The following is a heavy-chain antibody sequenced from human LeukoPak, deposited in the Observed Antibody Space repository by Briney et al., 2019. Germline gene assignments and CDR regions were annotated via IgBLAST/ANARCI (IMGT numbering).Heavy chain of an antibody. CDR2: ISYDGSNK. CDR1: GFTFSSYG. V-gene: IGHV3-30*18. D-gene: IGHD2-2*02. Sequence: AGGSLRLSCAASGFTFSSYGMHWVRQAPGRGLEWVAVISYDGSNKYYADSVKGRFTISRDNSKNTLYLQMNSLRAEDTAVYYCAKTRPYQLLYYFDYWGQGTLVTVSS. CDR3: AKTRPYQLLYYFDY. J-gene: IGHJ4*02.